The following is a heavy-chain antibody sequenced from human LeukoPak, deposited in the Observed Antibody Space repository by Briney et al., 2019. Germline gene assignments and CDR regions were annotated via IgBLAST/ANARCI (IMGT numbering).Heavy chain of an antibody. V-gene: IGHV4-34*01. J-gene: IGHJ5*02. CDR3: ARALGYCSSTSCSNWFDP. Sequence: SETLSLTCAVYGGSFRGYYWSWIRQPPGKGLEWIGEINHSGSTNYNPSLKSRVTISVDTSKNQFSLKLSSVTAADTAVYYCARALGYCSSTSCSNWFDPWGQGTLVTVSS. CDR1: GGSFRGYY. D-gene: IGHD2-2*01. CDR2: INHSGST.